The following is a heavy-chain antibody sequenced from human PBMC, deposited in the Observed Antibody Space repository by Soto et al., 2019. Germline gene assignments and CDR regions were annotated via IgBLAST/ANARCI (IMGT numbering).Heavy chain of an antibody. CDR3: ARVWTTWDNWFDP. D-gene: IGHD1-1*01. J-gene: IGHJ5*02. V-gene: IGHV4-4*02. CDR2: IYHSGST. CDR1: GGSISSSNW. Sequence: PSETLSLTCAVSGGSISSSNWWSWVRQPPGKGLEWIGEIYHSGSTNSNPSLKSRVTISVDKSKNQFSLKLSSVTAADTAVYYWARVWTTWDNWFDPWRRGTLGAFSS.